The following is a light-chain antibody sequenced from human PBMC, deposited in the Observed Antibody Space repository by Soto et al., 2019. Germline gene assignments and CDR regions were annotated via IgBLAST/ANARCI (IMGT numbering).Light chain of an antibody. CDR2: KAS. J-gene: IGKJ1*01. CDR1: QSISSW. V-gene: IGKV1-5*03. CDR3: QQYNTYSWT. Sequence: DIQMTQSPSTLSATAGDRVTITCRASQSISSWLAWYQQKSGKAPKFLIYKASKLQSGVPARFSGSGSGTEFTLTISSLQPDDFATYYCQQYNTYSWTFGQGTKVDIK.